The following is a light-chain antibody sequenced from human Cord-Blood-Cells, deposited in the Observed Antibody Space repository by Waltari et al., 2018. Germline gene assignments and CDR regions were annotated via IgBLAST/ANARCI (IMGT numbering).Light chain of an antibody. CDR3: AAWDDSLSGQV. V-gene: IGLV1-47*01. CDR2: RNN. J-gene: IGLJ7*01. CDR1: SSNIGSNY. Sequence: QSVLTQPPSASGTPGQRVTISCSGSSSNIGSNYVYWYQQLPGTAPKLLIYRNNQRPSWVPDRFSCSKSGTSASLAISGLRSEDEADYYCAAWDDSLSGQVFGGGTQLTVL.